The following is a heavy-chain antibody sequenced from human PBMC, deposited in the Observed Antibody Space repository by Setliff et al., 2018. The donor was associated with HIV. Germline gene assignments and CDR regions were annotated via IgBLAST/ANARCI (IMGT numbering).Heavy chain of an antibody. CDR2: IYYSGST. CDR1: GGSISSYY. CDR3: ARDPHYYDSSGHYSWFYFDF. V-gene: IGHV4-59*12. J-gene: IGHJ4*02. D-gene: IGHD3-22*01. Sequence: SETLSLTCTVSGGSISSYYWSWIRQPPGKGLEWIGYIYYSGSTNYNPSLKSRVTISVGTSKNQFSLKMTSVTAADTAVYYCARDPHYYDSSGHYSWFYFDFWGQGTLVTVS.